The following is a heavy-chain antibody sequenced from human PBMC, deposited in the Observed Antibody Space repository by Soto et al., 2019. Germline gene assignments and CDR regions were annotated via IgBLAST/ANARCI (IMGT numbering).Heavy chain of an antibody. CDR1: RFTFNSYS. CDR3: ARDPGTLNWFDP. D-gene: IGHD3-10*01. Sequence: GGCLRLSCAASRFTFNSYSMNWVRKAPGKGLEWVSYISSSSSTIYYADSVKGRFTISRDNAKNSLYLQMNSLRDEDTAVYYCARDPGTLNWFDPWGQGTLVTVSS. J-gene: IGHJ5*02. V-gene: IGHV3-48*02. CDR2: ISSSSSTI.